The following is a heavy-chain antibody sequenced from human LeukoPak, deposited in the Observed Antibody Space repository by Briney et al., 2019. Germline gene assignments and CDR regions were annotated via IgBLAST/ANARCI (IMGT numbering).Heavy chain of an antibody. J-gene: IGHJ6*03. Sequence: PGGSLRLSCAASGFTFSSYGMHWVRQAPGKGLEWVAFIRYDGSNKYYADSVKGRFTISRDNSKNTLYLQMNSLRAEDTAVYYCAKDVRRLRFLEWLNYMDVWGKGTTVTVSS. V-gene: IGHV3-30*02. CDR3: AKDVRRLRFLEWLNYMDV. CDR2: IRYDGSNK. D-gene: IGHD3-3*01. CDR1: GFTFSSYG.